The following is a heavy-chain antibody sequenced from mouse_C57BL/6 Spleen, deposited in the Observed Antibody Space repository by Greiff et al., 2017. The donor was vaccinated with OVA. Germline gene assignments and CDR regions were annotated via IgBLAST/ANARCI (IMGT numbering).Heavy chain of an antibody. CDR1: GYTFTSYW. CDR3: ARRNSNYYAMDD. Sequence: QVQLQQPGAELVMPGASVKLSCKASGYTFTSYWMHWVKQRPGQGLEWIGEIDPSDSYTNYNQKFKGKSTLTVDKSSSTAYMQLSSLTSEDSAVYYCARRNSNYYAMDDWGQGTSVTVAT. CDR2: IDPSDSYT. J-gene: IGHJ4*01. V-gene: IGHV1-69*01. D-gene: IGHD3-1*01.